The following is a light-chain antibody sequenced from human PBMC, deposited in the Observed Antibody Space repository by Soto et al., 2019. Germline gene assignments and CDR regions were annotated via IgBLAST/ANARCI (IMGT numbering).Light chain of an antibody. Sequence: EIVMTQSPATPSFSADQIASLSCXASQSVSSNLAWYQQKPGQAPRLLIYGASNRATGIPARFSGSGSGTDFTLTISSLEPEDFAVYYCQQRSNWLWTFGQGTKVVIK. J-gene: IGKJ1*01. CDR2: GAS. CDR3: QQRSNWLWT. V-gene: IGKV3-11*01. CDR1: QSVSSN.